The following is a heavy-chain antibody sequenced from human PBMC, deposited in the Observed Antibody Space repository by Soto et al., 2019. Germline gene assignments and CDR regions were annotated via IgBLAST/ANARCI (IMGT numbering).Heavy chain of an antibody. V-gene: IGHV3-23*01. CDR2: ISGSGGST. Sequence: GGSLRLSCAASGFTFSSYAMSWVRQAPGKGLEWVSAISGSGGSTYYADSVKGRFTISRDNSKNTLYLQMNSLRAEDTAVYYCARGITYYYYGMDVWGQGTTVTVSS. CDR3: ARGITYYYYGMDV. D-gene: IGHD1-20*01. J-gene: IGHJ6*02. CDR1: GFTFSSYA.